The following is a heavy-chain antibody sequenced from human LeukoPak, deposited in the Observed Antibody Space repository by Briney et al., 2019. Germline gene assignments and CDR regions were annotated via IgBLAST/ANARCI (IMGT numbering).Heavy chain of an antibody. D-gene: IGHD5-12*01. CDR1: GYTLTELS. CDR2: FDPEDGET. V-gene: IGHV1-24*01. J-gene: IGHJ3*02. Sequence: ASVKVSCKVSGYTLTELSMHWVRQAPGKGLEWMGGFDPEDGETIYAQKFQGRVTMTEDTSTDTAYMEVSSLRSEDTAVYYCATVGTDDSGYYFDAFDIWGQGTMVTVSS. CDR3: ATVGTDDSGYYFDAFDI.